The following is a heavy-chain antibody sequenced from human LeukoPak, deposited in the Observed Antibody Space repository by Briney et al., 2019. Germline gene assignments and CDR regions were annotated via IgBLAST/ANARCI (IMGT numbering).Heavy chain of an antibody. V-gene: IGHV3-30*04. J-gene: IGHJ4*02. Sequence: GGSLRLSCAASVFTFSSYAMHWVRKAPGKGREWVTVLSYDGSNKYYADSVKGRFTISRDNAKNSLYLQMNSLRAEDTAVYYCARAVSRWRWLQLGGYAGFDYWGRGTLVSVSS. CDR1: VFTFSSYA. CDR3: ARAVSRWRWLQLGGYAGFDY. CDR2: LSYDGSNK. D-gene: IGHD5-24*01.